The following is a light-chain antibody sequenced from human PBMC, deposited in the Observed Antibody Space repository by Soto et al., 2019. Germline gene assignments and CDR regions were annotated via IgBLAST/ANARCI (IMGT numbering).Light chain of an antibody. J-gene: IGKJ4*02. CDR2: DAS. V-gene: IGKV1-5*01. CDR3: QQYNSYSPLT. Sequence: DIQMTQSPSTLSASVGARVTITCRASQSISSWLAWYQQKPGKAPKLLIYDASSLESGVPSRCSGSGAGTEFTLTTSSLQPDDFATYYCQQYNSYSPLTFGGGTKVEIK. CDR1: QSISSW.